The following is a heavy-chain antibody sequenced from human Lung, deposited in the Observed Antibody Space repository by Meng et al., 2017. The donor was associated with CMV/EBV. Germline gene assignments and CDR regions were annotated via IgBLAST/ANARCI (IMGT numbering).Heavy chain of an antibody. CDR1: GFRFSDYA. Sequence: SCAGSGFRFSDYAVHWVRQAPGKGLEWVAVMSYDGSDRYYADSVKGRFAISRDSSKTMIYLQMNSLTPEDTAVYYCARDWADETIFGVVTGFFDWXGQGXPVTVSS. D-gene: IGHD3-3*01. CDR3: ARDWADETIFGVVTGFFDW. J-gene: IGHJ4*02. V-gene: IGHV3-30*09. CDR2: MSYDGSDR.